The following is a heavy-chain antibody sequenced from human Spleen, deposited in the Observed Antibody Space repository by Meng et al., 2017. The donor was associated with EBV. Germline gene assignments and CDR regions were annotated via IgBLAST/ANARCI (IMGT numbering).Heavy chain of an antibody. CDR1: GYTITDYS. CDR2: INPSGVST. D-gene: IGHD3-22*01. V-gene: IGHV1-46*01. J-gene: IGHJ4*02. CDR3: ASSVEVLPLDY. Sequence: QVQLVQSGSELAKPGASVKVSCEASGYTITDYSMNWVRQAPGQGLEWMGIINPSGVSTSYAQKFQGRLTMTRDTSTSTVYMELSSLRSEDTAVYYCASSVEVLPLDYWGQGTLVTVSS.